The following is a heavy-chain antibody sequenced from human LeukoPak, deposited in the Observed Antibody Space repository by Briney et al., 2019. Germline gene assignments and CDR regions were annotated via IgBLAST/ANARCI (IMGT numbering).Heavy chain of an antibody. Sequence: GGSLRLSCAASGFTFDDYAMHWVRQAPGKGLEWVSGISWNSGSIGYADSVKGRFTISRDNAKNSLYLQMNSLRAEDTALYYCAKGFGLRLGELSLPDYWGQGTLVTVSS. J-gene: IGHJ4*02. CDR1: GFTFDDYA. CDR2: ISWNSGSI. CDR3: AKGFGLRLGELSLPDY. D-gene: IGHD3-16*02. V-gene: IGHV3-9*01.